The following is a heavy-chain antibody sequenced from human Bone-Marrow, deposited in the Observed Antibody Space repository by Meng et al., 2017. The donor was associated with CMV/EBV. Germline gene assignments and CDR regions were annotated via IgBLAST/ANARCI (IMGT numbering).Heavy chain of an antibody. D-gene: IGHD3-9*01. J-gene: IGHJ6*02. CDR2: ISSSGSTI. V-gene: IGHV3-48*03. CDR1: GFTFSSYE. Sequence: GESLKISCAASGFTFSSYEMNWVRQAPGKGLEWVSYISSSGSTIYYADSVKGRFTISRDNAKNSLYLQMNSLRAEDTAVYYCAREGRYYDILTGSSVGMDVWGQWTTVNFAS. CDR3: AREGRYYDILTGSSVGMDV.